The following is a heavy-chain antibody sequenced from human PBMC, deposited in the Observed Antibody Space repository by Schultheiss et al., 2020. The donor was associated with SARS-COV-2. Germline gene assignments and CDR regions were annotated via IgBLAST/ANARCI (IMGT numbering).Heavy chain of an antibody. CDR1: GFTFGTYN. Sequence: GESLKISCAASGFTFGTYNMHWVRQAPGKGLEFVASIRSSGRDIYYADSMQGRFTVSRDNANNSLYLQMNSLRAEDTAVYYCARALSRRTRLQFFDWLPVDVWGQGTTVTVSS. V-gene: IGHV3-21*04. D-gene: IGHD3/OR15-3a*01. J-gene: IGHJ6*02. CDR2: IRSSGRDI. CDR3: ARALSRRTRLQFFDWLPVDV.